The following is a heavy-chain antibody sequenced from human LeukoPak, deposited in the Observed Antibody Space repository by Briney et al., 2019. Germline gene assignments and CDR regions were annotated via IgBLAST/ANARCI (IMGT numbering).Heavy chain of an antibody. CDR2: IYSGGST. V-gene: IGHV3-53*01. D-gene: IGHD3-22*01. Sequence: GGSLRLSCAASGFTVSSNYMSWVRQAPGKGLEWVSVIYSGGSTYYADSVKGRFTVSRDNSKNTLYLQMNSLRAEDTAVYYCAGSYDSSGYVFDYWGQGTLVTVSS. J-gene: IGHJ4*02. CDR1: GFTVSSNY. CDR3: AGSYDSSGYVFDY.